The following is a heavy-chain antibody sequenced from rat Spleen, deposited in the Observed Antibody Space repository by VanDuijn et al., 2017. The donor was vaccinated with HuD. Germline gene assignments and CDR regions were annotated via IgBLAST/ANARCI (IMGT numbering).Heavy chain of an antibody. CDR3: SRGGTGYGGYGYFDF. J-gene: IGHJ1*01. V-gene: IGHV2-63*01. Sequence: QVQLKVSGPGLVQSSQTLSLTCTVSGFSLTGNNVHWVRQPPGKGLEWRGRMRYDGDTAYNSALRSRLRVTRDTSKNQVFLKMDSLQTDDTAIYYCSRGGTGYGGYGYFDFWGPGTMVTVSS. D-gene: IGHD1-11*01. CDR2: MRYDGDT. CDR1: GFSLTGNN.